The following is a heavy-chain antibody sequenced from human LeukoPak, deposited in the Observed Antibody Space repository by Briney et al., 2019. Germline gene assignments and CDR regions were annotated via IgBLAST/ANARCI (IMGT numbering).Heavy chain of an antibody. J-gene: IGHJ4*02. Sequence: GGSLRLSCAAPGFTFSSNAMSWVRHAPGKGLEWVSGISSGTGETAHADSVKGRFTISRDNSKNTLYLQMDSLRAEDTAVYYCARSPQGQRWVLAYWGQGTLVTVSS. CDR1: GFTFSSNA. D-gene: IGHD4-23*01. CDR2: ISSGTGET. CDR3: ARSPQGQRWVLAY. V-gene: IGHV3-23*01.